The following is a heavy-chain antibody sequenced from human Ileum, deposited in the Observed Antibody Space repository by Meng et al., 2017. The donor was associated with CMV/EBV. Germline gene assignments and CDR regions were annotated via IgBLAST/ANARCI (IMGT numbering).Heavy chain of an antibody. V-gene: IGHV4-34*01. CDR3: ARGLYNYYDMT. Sequence: LTCGSHGCSFTATCCACIPQPPVTVLEWIGELTHRGDTDYSPSLNGRAPILADTSKIPSSPKLISVTAASTAVSYCARGLYNYYDMTWGQGILVTVSS. D-gene: IGHD3-22*01. CDR1: GCSFTATC. J-gene: IGHJ5*02. CDR2: LTHRGDT.